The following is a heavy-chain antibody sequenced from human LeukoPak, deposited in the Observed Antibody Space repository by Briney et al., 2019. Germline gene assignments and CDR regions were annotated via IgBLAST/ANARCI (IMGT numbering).Heavy chain of an antibody. Sequence: PSETLPLTCAVYGGSFSGYYWSWIRQPPGKGLEWIGEINHSGSTNYNPSLKSRVTISVDTSKNQFSLKLSSVTAADTAVYYCARDKNGYGGNFDYWGQGTLVTVSS. CDR3: ARDKNGYGGNFDY. J-gene: IGHJ4*02. D-gene: IGHD4-23*01. CDR1: GGSFSGYY. CDR2: INHSGST. V-gene: IGHV4-34*01.